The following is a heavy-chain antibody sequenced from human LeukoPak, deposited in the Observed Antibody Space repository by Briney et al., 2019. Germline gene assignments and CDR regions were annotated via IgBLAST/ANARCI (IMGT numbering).Heavy chain of an antibody. Sequence: GGSLRLSCAASGFSVSSNYMSWVRQAPGKGLEWVSVIYSGGSTYYADSVKGRFTISRDNAKNSLYLQMNSLRAEDTAVYYCASIVVVVAATRDAFDIWGQGTMVTVSS. CDR3: ASIVVVVAATRDAFDI. CDR2: IYSGGST. V-gene: IGHV3-53*01. D-gene: IGHD2-15*01. J-gene: IGHJ3*02. CDR1: GFSVSSNY.